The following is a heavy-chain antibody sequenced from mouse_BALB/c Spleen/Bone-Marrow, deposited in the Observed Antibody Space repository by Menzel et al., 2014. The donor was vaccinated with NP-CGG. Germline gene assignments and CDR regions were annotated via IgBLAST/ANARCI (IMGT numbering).Heavy chain of an antibody. CDR1: GFTFSSYD. J-gene: IGHJ1*01. V-gene: IGHV5-6*02. CDR3: ARRGYDNSYWYFGV. Sequence: EVKLQESGGDLVKPGGSLKLSCAASGFTFSSYDMSWVRQTPDKRLEWVATISTGGSQTYYTDSVKGRFTISRDNAKNTLYLQMSSLKSEDSAIYYCARRGYDNSYWYFGVWGAGTTVTVSS. CDR2: ISTGGSQT. D-gene: IGHD2-3*01.